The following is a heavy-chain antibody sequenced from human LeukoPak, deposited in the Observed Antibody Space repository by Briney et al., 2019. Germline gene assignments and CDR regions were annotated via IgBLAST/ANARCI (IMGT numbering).Heavy chain of an antibody. V-gene: IGHV3-66*01. D-gene: IGHD3-9*01. CDR1: GFTFSDYY. CDR3: ARASRYFDWLSHYYYMDV. CDR2: VYSGGST. Sequence: GGSLRLSCAASGFTFSDYYMSWIRQAPGKGLEWVSVVYSGGSTYYADSVKGRFTISRDNSKNTLYLQMNSLRAEDTAVYYCARASRYFDWLSHYYYMDVWGKGTTVTISS. J-gene: IGHJ6*03.